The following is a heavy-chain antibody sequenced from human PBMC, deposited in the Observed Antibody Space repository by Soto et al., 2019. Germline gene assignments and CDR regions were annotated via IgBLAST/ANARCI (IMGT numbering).Heavy chain of an antibody. CDR2: IYYSGST. Sequence: QVQLQESGPGLVKPSQTLSLTCTVSGGSINNGGHYWSWLRQRPGEGLEWIAYIYYSGSTYSNPSLMSRVTMSLDTSKNQFSLNLTSVTAADTAVYYCARRKQGDRRALDYWGPGTLVTVSS. CDR1: GGSINNGGHY. V-gene: IGHV4-31*03. CDR3: ARRKQGDRRALDY. J-gene: IGHJ4*02. D-gene: IGHD2-21*02.